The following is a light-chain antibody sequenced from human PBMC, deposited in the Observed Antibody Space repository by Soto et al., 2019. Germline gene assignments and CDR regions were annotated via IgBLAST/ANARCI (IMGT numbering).Light chain of an antibody. Sequence: DIQMTQSPSSLSASLGDRVTITCWASQNIDNYLNWYQQKPGKAPKLLIYATSTLQSGVPSRFSGSGPGTEFTLTISSLQAEDFATYFCQESYTTPAVSFGGGTKVDI. J-gene: IGKJ4*01. V-gene: IGKV1-39*01. CDR1: QNIDNY. CDR2: ATS. CDR3: QESYTTPAVS.